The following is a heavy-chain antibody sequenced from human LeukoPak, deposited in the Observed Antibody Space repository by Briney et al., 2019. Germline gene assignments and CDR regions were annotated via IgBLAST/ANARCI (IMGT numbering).Heavy chain of an antibody. Sequence: GGSLRLSCAASGFTFSSYGMHWVRQAPGKGLEWVAVIWYDGSNKYYADSVKGRFTISRDNSKNTLYLQMNSLRAEDTAVYYCAREGTAMVEGHDAFDIWGQGTMVTVSS. V-gene: IGHV3-30*19. D-gene: IGHD5-18*01. J-gene: IGHJ3*02. CDR1: GFTFSSYG. CDR3: AREGTAMVEGHDAFDI. CDR2: IWYDGSNK.